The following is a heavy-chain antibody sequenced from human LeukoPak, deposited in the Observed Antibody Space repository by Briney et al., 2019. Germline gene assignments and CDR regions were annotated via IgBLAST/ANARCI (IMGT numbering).Heavy chain of an antibody. CDR2: IYYSGST. V-gene: IGHV4-39*07. J-gene: IGHJ4*02. D-gene: IGHD6-13*01. Sequence: SDTLSLTCTVSGGSISTRSYYWGWIRQPPGKGLEWIASIYYSGSTYYNAPLKSRVTISLDTSKNQFSLNLRSVTAADTAVYYCARVRAAAVPYYFDYWGQGTLVTVSS. CDR1: GGSISTRSYY. CDR3: ARVRAAAVPYYFDY.